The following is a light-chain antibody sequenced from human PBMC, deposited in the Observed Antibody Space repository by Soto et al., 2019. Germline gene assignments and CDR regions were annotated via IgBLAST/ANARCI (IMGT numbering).Light chain of an antibody. V-gene: IGKV3-15*01. J-gene: IGKJ1*01. Sequence: EIVMTQSPATLSVSPGERATLSCRASQSVSSNLAWYQQKPGQAPGLLIYGASTRATDIPARFSGSGSGTEFTLTISSLQSEDFAVYYCQQYNNWPRTFGQGTKV. CDR3: QQYNNWPRT. CDR2: GAS. CDR1: QSVSSN.